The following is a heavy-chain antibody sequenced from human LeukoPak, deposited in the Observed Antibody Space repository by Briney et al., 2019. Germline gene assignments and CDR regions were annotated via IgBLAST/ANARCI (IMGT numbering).Heavy chain of an antibody. CDR3: SRTHDSGYYSSPSDDYIDY. V-gene: IGHV3-49*03. CDR1: GFTFGDYA. Sequence: PGGSLRLSCTASGFTFGDYAMSWFRQAPGKGLEWVAFIRSKAYDGTTEYAASVKGKFTISRDDSKSIAYLQMNSLKTEDTAVYYCSRTHDSGYYSSPSDDYIDYWGQGTLVTVSS. CDR2: IRSKAYDGTT. J-gene: IGHJ4*02. D-gene: IGHD3-22*01.